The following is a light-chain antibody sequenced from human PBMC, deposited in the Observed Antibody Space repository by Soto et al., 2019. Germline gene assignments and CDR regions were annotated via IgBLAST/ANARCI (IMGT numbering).Light chain of an antibody. J-gene: IGKJ1*01. CDR2: KAS. V-gene: IGKV1-5*03. CDR1: QSISNR. CDR3: QQYYNYPLT. Sequence: GDRVTITCRASQSISNRLAWYQQTPGKAPKLLIFKASTSQSGAPSSFSGSGSGTAFTLTISSLQPGDFATYYWQQYYNYPLTFGQGTKVEV.